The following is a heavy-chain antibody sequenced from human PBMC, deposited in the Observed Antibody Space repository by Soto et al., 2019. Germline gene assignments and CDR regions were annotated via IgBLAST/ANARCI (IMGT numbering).Heavy chain of an antibody. D-gene: IGHD3-10*01. CDR2: ISGSGGTT. CDR3: AKTANGWFGAFDI. CDR1: GFTFSSYA. J-gene: IGHJ3*02. Sequence: GGSLRLSCAASGFTFSSYAMSWVRQAPGKGLEWASAISGSGGTTYYADSVKGRFTFSRDNSKNTLYLQMNSLRAEDTAVYYCAKTANGWFGAFDIWGQGTMVTVS. V-gene: IGHV3-23*01.